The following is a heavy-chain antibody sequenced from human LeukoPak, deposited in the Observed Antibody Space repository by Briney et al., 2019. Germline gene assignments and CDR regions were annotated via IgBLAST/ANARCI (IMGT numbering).Heavy chain of an antibody. CDR1: GFTVSSNY. D-gene: IGHD3-10*01. Sequence: PGGSLRLSCATSGFTVSSNYMSWVRQAPGKGLEWVSVIYSGGSTYYADSVKGRFTISRDNSKNTLYLQMNSLRAEDTAVYYCAKRTYYGSGSTYYFDYWGQGTLVTVSS. CDR3: AKRTYYGSGSTYYFDY. J-gene: IGHJ4*02. CDR2: IYSGGST. V-gene: IGHV3-53*01.